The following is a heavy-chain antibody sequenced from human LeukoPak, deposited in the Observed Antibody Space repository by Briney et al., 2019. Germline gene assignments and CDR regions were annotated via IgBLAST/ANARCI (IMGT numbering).Heavy chain of an antibody. CDR2: INHSGST. D-gene: IGHD3-10*01. J-gene: IGHJ5*02. CDR1: GGSFSGYY. V-gene: IGHV4-34*01. Sequence: SETLSLTCAVYGGSFSGYYWSWIRQPPGKGLEWIGEINHSGSTNYNPSLKSRVTISLDTSKNQFSLKLSSVTAADTVVYYCARLSGGYYYGSGSCWLDPWGQGTLVTVSS. CDR3: ARLSGGYYYGSGSCWLDP.